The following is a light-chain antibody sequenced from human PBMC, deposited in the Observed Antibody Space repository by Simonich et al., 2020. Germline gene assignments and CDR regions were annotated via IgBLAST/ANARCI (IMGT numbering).Light chain of an antibody. CDR1: QGLRND. CDR3: QQSYSTPFT. CDR2: AAS. J-gene: IGKJ3*01. V-gene: IGKV1-6*01. Sequence: AIQMTQSPSSLSASVGDRVTITCRASQGLRNDLGWYQQKPGKAPKLLIYAASSLQSGVPSRFSGSGSGTDFTLTISSLQPDDFATYYCQQSYSTPFTFGPGTKVDIK.